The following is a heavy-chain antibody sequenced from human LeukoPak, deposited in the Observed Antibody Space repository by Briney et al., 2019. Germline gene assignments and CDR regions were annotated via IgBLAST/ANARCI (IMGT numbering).Heavy chain of an antibody. V-gene: IGHV3-23*01. J-gene: IGHJ5*02. Sequence: GGSLRLSCAASGFTFSSYAMSWVRQAPGKGREWVSAISGSGGSTYYADYVKGRLPISRDNSKNTLYLQMNSLRAEDTAVYYCAKVGYSSSWYPSWGQGTLVTVSS. CDR3: AKVGYSSSWYPS. D-gene: IGHD6-13*01. CDR1: GFTFSSYA. CDR2: ISGSGGST.